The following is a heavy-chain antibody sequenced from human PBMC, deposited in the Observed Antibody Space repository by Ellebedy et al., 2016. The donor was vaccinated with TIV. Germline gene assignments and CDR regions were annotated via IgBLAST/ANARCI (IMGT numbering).Heavy chain of an antibody. CDR1: GFTVSSNY. V-gene: IGHV3-53*01. CDR3: ARTDCSGRSCYSFFNH. Sequence: GGSLRLSCVASGFTVSSNYMFWVRQAPGKGLEWVALQHSTDIPYYADSVRGRFTVSRDESQNKLFLQMNNLRGDDTAVYYCARTDCSGRSCYSFFNHWGQGTLVTVSS. J-gene: IGHJ1*01. D-gene: IGHD2-8*02. CDR2: QHSTDIP.